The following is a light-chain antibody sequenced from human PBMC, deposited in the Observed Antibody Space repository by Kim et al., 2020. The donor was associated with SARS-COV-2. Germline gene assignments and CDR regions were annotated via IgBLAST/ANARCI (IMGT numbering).Light chain of an antibody. CDR3: QQSYSTPWLS. V-gene: IGKV1-39*01. CDR2: AAS. CDR1: QSIGTR. Sequence: IQMTQSPSSLAASVGDRVTIACRASQSIGTRLNWYQQRPGKTPKLLIYAASSLQSGVPSRFSGTGSGTDFNLTISSLQPEDFATYYCQQSYSTPWLSFGGGTKVDIK. J-gene: IGKJ4*01.